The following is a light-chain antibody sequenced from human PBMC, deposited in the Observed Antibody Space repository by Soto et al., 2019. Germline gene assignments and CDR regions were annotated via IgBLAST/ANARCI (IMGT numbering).Light chain of an antibody. Sequence: SYELTQPPSVSVAPGETARISCGGNNIGSKVVHWNQQKPGQAPVLVIYSDTDLPPVIPERFSGSNSANMATLTISRVEAGDEADYYCQVWDSGSAHVLFGGGTKLTVL. CDR2: SDT. CDR1: NIGSKV. J-gene: IGLJ2*01. CDR3: QVWDSGSAHVL. V-gene: IGLV3-21*01.